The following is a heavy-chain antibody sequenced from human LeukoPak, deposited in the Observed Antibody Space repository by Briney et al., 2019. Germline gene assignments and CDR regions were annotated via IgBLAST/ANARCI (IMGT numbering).Heavy chain of an antibody. D-gene: IGHD2-2*01. V-gene: IGHV3-48*01. Sequence: GGSLRLSCAASGFTFSTYSMTWVRQAPGKGLEWVSYISSSGNTIYYADSVKGRFTISRDNAKNSLYLQMNSLRADDTAVYYCARVPTEPRRADYWGQGTLVTVSS. CDR3: ARVPTEPRRADY. CDR1: GFTFSTYS. J-gene: IGHJ4*02. CDR2: ISSSGNTI.